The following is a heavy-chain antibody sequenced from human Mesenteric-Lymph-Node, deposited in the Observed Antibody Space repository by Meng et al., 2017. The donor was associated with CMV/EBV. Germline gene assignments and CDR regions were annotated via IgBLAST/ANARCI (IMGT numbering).Heavy chain of an antibody. V-gene: IGHV3-7*01. J-gene: IGHJ4*02. CDR2: IQQDGSRS. CDR1: GFTFSDHW. D-gene: IGHD3-3*01. CDR3: VCGADFWSGFSGH. Sequence: GESLKISCAASGFTFSDHWMFWVRQAPGKGLEWVGNIQQDGSRSFYVDSVKGRFTISRDNAKNSLFLQMNSLRVEDTAVYYCVCGADFWSGFSGHWGQGTLVTVSS.